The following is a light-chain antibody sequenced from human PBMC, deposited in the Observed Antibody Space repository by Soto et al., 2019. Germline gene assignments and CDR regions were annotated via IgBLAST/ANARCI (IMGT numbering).Light chain of an antibody. CDR1: QVISTS. V-gene: IGKV1-9*01. CDR3: QQLFDSPIT. CDR2: AAS. Sequence: DIQMTQSPSSLSASVGDRVTITCRASQVISTSLAWYQVKPGKAPKLLIYAASTLESGVPSRFSATVSGTEFSLTITSLQPEDFATYYCQQLFDSPITFGQGTDWRL. J-gene: IGKJ5*01.